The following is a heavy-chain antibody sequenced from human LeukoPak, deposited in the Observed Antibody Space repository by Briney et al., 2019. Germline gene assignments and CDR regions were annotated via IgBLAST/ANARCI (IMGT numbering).Heavy chain of an antibody. Sequence: SVKVSCKASGGTFSSYAISWVRQAPGQGLEWMGGIIPIFGTANYAQKFQGRVTITADESTSTAYMELSSLRSEDTAVYYCARERMATQGVIDYWGQGTLVTVSS. CDR2: IIPIFGTA. D-gene: IGHD5-24*01. J-gene: IGHJ4*02. CDR1: GGTFSSYA. CDR3: ARERMATQGVIDY. V-gene: IGHV1-69*13.